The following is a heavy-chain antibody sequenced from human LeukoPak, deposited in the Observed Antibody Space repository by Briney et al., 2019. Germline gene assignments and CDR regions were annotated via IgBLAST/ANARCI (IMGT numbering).Heavy chain of an antibody. D-gene: IGHD1-26*01. CDR1: GGTFSSYG. CDR3: ARERIEWELPRGVDY. Sequence: ASVKVSCKASGGTFSSYGISWVRQAPGQGLEWMGWISAYNGNTNYAQKLQGRVTMTTDTSTSTAYMELRSLRSDDTAVYYCARERIEWELPRGVDYWGQGTLVTVSS. V-gene: IGHV1-18*01. J-gene: IGHJ4*02. CDR2: ISAYNGNT.